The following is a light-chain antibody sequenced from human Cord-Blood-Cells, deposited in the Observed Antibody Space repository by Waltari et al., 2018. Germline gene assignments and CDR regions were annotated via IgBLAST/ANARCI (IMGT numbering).Light chain of an antibody. Sequence: QSALTQPASVSGSLGQSITLSCTGTSSDVGGYNSGSWYQQHPGKAPKLMIYDVSKRPSGVSNRFSGSKSGNTASLTISGLQAEDEADYYCSSYTSSSTLVFGGGTKLTVL. CDR1: SSDVGGYNS. CDR2: DVS. CDR3: SSYTSSSTLV. V-gene: IGLV2-14*03. J-gene: IGLJ3*02.